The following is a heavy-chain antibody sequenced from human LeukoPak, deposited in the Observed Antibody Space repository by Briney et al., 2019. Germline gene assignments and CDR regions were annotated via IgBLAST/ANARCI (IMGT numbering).Heavy chain of an antibody. V-gene: IGHV4-39*01. CDR2: IYYSGST. Sequence: SETLSLTCTVSGGSISSSSYYWGWIRQPAGKGLEWIGSIYYSGSTYYNPSLKSRDTISVDTSKNQFSLKLSSVTAADTAVYYCARRSVQTMYYFDYWGQGTLVTVSS. D-gene: IGHD6-25*01. CDR1: GGSISSSSYY. CDR3: ARRSVQTMYYFDY. J-gene: IGHJ4*02.